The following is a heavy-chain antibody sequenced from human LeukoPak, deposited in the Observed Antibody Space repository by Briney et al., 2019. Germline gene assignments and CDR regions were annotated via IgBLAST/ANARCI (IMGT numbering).Heavy chain of an antibody. D-gene: IGHD2-8*01. V-gene: IGHV3-7*01. CDR2: IKQDGSEK. Sequence: GGSLRLSCAASGFTFSSYWMSWVRQAPGKGLEWVANIKQDGSEKYYVDSVKGRSTISRDNAKNSLYLQMNSLRAEDTAVYYCARAVYAIWRIVNYFDYWGQGTLVTVSS. CDR1: GFTFSSYW. CDR3: ARAVYAIWRIVNYFDY. J-gene: IGHJ4*02.